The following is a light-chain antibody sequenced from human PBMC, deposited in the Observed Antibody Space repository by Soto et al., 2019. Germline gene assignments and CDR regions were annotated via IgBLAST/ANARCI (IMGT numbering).Light chain of an antibody. J-gene: IGLJ1*01. Sequence: SVLTQPASVSGSPGQSITISCVGAGDDIGGYNFVSWYQHHPGKAPKLIIYDVTHRPSGVSERFSGSKSGFTASLTISGLQPEDESHYYCASFTSISTYVFGTGTKVTVL. V-gene: IGLV2-14*01. CDR3: ASFTSISTYV. CDR2: DVT. CDR1: GDDIGGYNF.